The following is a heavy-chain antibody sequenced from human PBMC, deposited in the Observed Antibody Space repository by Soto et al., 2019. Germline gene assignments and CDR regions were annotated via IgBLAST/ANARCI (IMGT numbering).Heavy chain of an antibody. D-gene: IGHD3-3*01. CDR3: ARWWSGSRQGFDP. V-gene: IGHV4-31*03. Sequence: QVQLQESGPGLVKPSQTLSLTCTVSGGSISSGDYYWSWIRQYPGKGLEWIGYIYYTGSTHYNPSLKSRVTISVDTSKNKLSLKLSSVTAADTAVYYCARWWSGSRQGFDPWGQGTLVTVSS. J-gene: IGHJ5*02. CDR1: GGSISSGDYY. CDR2: IYYTGST.